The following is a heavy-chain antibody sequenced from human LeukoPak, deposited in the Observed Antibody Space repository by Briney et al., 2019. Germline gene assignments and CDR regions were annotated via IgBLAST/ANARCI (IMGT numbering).Heavy chain of an antibody. Sequence: ASVKVSCKASEYTFTSYYMHWVRQAPGQGLEWMGWINPNSGGTSYAQKFQGRVTMTRDTSSSTAYMELSRLRSDDTAVYYCARDGIAVAGTKGDFDYWGQGTLVTVSS. CDR2: INPNSGGT. V-gene: IGHV1-2*02. CDR3: ARDGIAVAGTKGDFDY. J-gene: IGHJ4*02. D-gene: IGHD6-19*01. CDR1: EYTFTSYY.